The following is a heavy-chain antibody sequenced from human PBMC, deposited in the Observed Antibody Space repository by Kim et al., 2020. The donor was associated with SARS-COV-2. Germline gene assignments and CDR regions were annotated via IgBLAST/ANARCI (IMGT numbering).Heavy chain of an antibody. CDR3: ARVMLETDDAFDI. CDR2: IYSGGST. J-gene: IGHJ3*02. V-gene: IGHV3-53*01. CDR1: GFTVSSNY. Sequence: GGSLRLSCAASGFTVSSNYMSWVRQAPGKGLEWVSVIYSGGSTYYADSVKGRFTISRDNSKNTLYLQMNSLRAEDTAVYYCARVMLETDDAFDIWGQGTMVTVSS. D-gene: IGHD1-1*01.